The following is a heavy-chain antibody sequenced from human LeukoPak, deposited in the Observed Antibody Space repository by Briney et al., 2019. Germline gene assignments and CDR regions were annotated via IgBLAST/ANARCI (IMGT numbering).Heavy chain of an antibody. CDR1: GGTFSSYA. J-gene: IGHJ4*02. Sequence: GASVKVSCKASGGTFSSYAISWVRQAPGQGLEWMGIINPSGDVISYAQKFQGRVTVTRDTSTSTVYMELNSLRSEDTAVYYCARGTMIIVVNLYYFDYWGQGTLVTVSS. CDR2: INPSGDVI. D-gene: IGHD3-22*01. V-gene: IGHV1-46*01. CDR3: ARGTMIIVVNLYYFDY.